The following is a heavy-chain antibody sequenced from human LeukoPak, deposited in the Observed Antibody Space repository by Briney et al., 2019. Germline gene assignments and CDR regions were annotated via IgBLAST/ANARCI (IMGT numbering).Heavy chain of an antibody. D-gene: IGHD5-12*01. Sequence: ASVKVSCKASGYTFTNYYMHWVRQAPGQGLEWMGIINPSGGSTNYAQNFQGRVTVTRDTSTSTVYMELSSLRSEDTAVYYCARDAGYSAYDRTYGMDVWGQGTTVTVSS. CDR2: INPSGGST. J-gene: IGHJ6*02. CDR3: ARDAGYSAYDRTYGMDV. CDR1: GYTFTNYY. V-gene: IGHV1-46*01.